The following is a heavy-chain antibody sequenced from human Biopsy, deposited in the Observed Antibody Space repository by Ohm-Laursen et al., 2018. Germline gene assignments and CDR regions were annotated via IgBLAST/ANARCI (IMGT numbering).Heavy chain of an antibody. J-gene: IGHJ4*02. Sequence: SDTLSLTCAVSGGSISNYFWTWIRQPPGKGLEWIGYFRFEDRTSYNSSLKSRVTISADTSKNQFSLRLSSVTAADMAVYYCALGGGSYVNFDYWGQGTLVTVSS. V-gene: IGHV4-59*07. D-gene: IGHD1-26*01. CDR1: GGSISNYF. CDR2: FRFEDRT. CDR3: ALGGGSYVNFDY.